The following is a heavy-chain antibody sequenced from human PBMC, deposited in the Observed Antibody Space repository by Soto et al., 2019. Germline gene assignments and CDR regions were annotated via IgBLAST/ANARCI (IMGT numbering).Heavy chain of an antibody. CDR3: VHSRCGGDCLQYYPSHYYYGMDV. V-gene: IGHV2-5*02. J-gene: IGHJ6*02. D-gene: IGHD2-21*02. Sequence: QITLKESGPTLVKPTQTLTLTCTFSGFSLSTSGVGVGWIRQPPGKALEWLALIYWDNDKRYSPSLQSRLTITKDTSKNQVVLTMSNMDHVDTATYYCVHSRCGGDCLQYYPSHYYYGMDVWGQGTTVTVSS. CDR2: IYWDNDK. CDR1: GFSLSTSGVG.